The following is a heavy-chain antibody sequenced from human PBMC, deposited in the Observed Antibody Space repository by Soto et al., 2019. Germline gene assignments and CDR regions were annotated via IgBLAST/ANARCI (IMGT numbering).Heavy chain of an antibody. D-gene: IGHD6-13*01. CDR1: GGTFSNYT. J-gene: IGHJ4*02. V-gene: IGHV1-69*02. Sequence: QVQLVQSGSEVKKPGSSVKVSCKASGGTFSNYTISWVRQAPGQGLEWMGRVIPIFDVTSYAQRFQGRVTITADKSTTTAYMELSSLRSEDTAVYYCARDRDNSNWPNFDYWGQGTLVTVSS. CDR2: VIPIFDVT. CDR3: ARDRDNSNWPNFDY.